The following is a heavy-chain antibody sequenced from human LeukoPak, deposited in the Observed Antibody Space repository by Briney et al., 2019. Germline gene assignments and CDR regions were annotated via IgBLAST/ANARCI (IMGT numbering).Heavy chain of an antibody. D-gene: IGHD4-17*01. CDR2: IYYSGST. Sequence: PSETLSLICTVSGGSISSYYWSWIRQPPGKGLEWIGYIYYSGSTNYNPSLKSRVTISVDTSKNQFSLKLSSVTAADTAVYYCARKDYGDYAAWFDPWGQGTLVTVSS. V-gene: IGHV4-59*01. CDR1: GGSISSYY. CDR3: ARKDYGDYAAWFDP. J-gene: IGHJ5*02.